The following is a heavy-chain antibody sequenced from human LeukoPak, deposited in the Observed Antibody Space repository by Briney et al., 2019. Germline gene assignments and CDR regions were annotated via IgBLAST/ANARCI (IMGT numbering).Heavy chain of an antibody. J-gene: IGHJ6*02. Sequence: GGSLRLSCAASGFTFSSYSTNWVRQAPGKGLEWLAQIWYDGSNKYYVDSVKGRFTTSRDNSKNTVYLQMNSLRAEDTAVYFCARDGQQLAPYAMDVWGQGTTVTVSS. D-gene: IGHD6-13*01. V-gene: IGHV3-33*08. CDR3: ARDGQQLAPYAMDV. CDR1: GFTFSSYS. CDR2: IWYDGSNK.